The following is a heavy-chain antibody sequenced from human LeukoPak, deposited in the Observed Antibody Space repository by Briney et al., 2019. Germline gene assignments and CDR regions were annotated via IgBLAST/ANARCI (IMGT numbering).Heavy chain of an antibody. V-gene: IGHV3-30*18. CDR3: AKDGVVTYGDYVELYYFDY. J-gene: IGHJ4*02. D-gene: IGHD4-17*01. Sequence: GGSLRLSCAASGFTFSSYGMHWVRQAPGKGLEWVAVISYDGSNKYYADSVKGRFTISRDNSKNTLYLQMNSLRAEDTAVYYCAKDGVVTYGDYVELYYFDYWGQGTLVTVSS. CDR1: GFTFSSYG. CDR2: ISYDGSNK.